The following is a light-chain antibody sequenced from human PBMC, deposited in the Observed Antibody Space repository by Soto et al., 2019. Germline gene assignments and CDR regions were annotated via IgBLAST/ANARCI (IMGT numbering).Light chain of an antibody. CDR3: QKYNSGRIT. CDR2: GAY. J-gene: IGKJ5*01. V-gene: IGKV1-27*01. Sequence: DIQMTQSPSSLSASVGDRVTITCRASQVIGNYLAWYQQKPGKVPKLLIYGAYTLQSGVPSRFSGSGSGTDFTLTIRSLQPEDVAIYYCQKYNSGRITFGQGTRLEIK. CDR1: QVIGNY.